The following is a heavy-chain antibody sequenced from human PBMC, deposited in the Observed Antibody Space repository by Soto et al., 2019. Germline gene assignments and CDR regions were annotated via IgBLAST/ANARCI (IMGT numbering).Heavy chain of an antibody. Sequence: SETLSLTCTVSGGYISSGGYYWSWIRQHPGKGLEWIGYIYYSGSTYYNPSLKSRVTISVDTSKNQFSLKLSSVTAADTAVYYCARAILPLARGNWFDPWGQGTLVTVSS. V-gene: IGHV4-31*03. J-gene: IGHJ5*02. CDR1: GGYISSGGYY. CDR3: ARAILPLARGNWFDP. D-gene: IGHD3-9*01. CDR2: IYYSGST.